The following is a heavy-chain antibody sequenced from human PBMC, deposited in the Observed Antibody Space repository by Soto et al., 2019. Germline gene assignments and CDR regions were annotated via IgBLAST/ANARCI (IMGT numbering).Heavy chain of an antibody. D-gene: IGHD2-2*01. CDR2: INTYNDKT. CDR3: AAAIRRYCSTTTCYSLDS. CDR1: ASSPRSYG. Sequence: ASVKVSCNTSASSPRSYGFSWVRQAPGQGLEWMGWINTYNDKTNYAQKFQGRVTMTTDTSTTTAYMELRGLRSDDTAVYYCAAAIRRYCSTTTCYSLDSWGQGTLVTVSS. J-gene: IGHJ5*01. V-gene: IGHV1-18*04.